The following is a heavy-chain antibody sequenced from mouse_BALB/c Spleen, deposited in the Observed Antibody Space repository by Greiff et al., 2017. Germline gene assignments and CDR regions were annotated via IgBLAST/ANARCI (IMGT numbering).Heavy chain of an antibody. CDR1: GFTFSSYA. CDR2: ISSGGST. CDR3: ARNTGGARAAMDY. J-gene: IGHJ4*01. D-gene: IGHD3-1*01. Sequence: EVHLVESGGGLVKPGGSLKLSCAASGFTFSSYAMSWVRQTPGKRLEWVASISSGGSTYYPDSVKGRFTISRDNARNILYLQMSSLRSEDTAMYYCARNTGGARAAMDYWGQGTSVTVSS. V-gene: IGHV5-6-5*01.